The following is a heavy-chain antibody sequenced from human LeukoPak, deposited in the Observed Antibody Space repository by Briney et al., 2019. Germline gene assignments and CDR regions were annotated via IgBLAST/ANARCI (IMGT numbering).Heavy chain of an antibody. V-gene: IGHV4-30-4*08. Sequence: SQTLSLTCTVSGGSISSGDYYWSWIRQPPGKGLEWIGYIYYSGSTYYNPSLKSRVTISVDTSKNQFSLKLSSVTAADTAVYYCARHTRSRVAFDIWGQGTMVTVSS. D-gene: IGHD1-26*01. CDR3: ARHTRSRVAFDI. CDR1: GGSISSGDYY. J-gene: IGHJ3*02. CDR2: IYYSGST.